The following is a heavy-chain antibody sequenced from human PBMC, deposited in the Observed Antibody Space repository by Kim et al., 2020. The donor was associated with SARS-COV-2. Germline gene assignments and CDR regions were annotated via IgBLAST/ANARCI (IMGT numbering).Heavy chain of an antibody. Sequence: YAAPVKGRFTISRDDSKNTLYLQMNSLKTEDTAVYYCTTGDGRDGYNLGDWGQGTLVTVSS. J-gene: IGHJ4*02. CDR3: TTGDGRDGYNLGD. D-gene: IGHD5-12*01. V-gene: IGHV3-15*01.